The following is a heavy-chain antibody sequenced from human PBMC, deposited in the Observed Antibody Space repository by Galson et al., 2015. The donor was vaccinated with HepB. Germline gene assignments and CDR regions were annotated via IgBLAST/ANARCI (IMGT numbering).Heavy chain of an antibody. V-gene: IGHV4-59*06. CDR3: ASLRTVTQDFDY. Sequence: LRLSCAASGFTFSSYWMSWVRQAPGKGLEWIGYIYYSGSTYYNPSLKSRVTISVDTSKNQFSLKLSSVTAADAAVYHCASLRTVTQDFDYWGQGTLVTVSS. CDR2: IYYSGST. J-gene: IGHJ4*02. D-gene: IGHD4-17*01. CDR1: GFTFSSYW.